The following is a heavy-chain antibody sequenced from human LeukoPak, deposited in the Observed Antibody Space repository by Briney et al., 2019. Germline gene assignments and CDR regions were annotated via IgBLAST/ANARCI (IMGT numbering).Heavy chain of an antibody. CDR2: ISSSGSTI. CDR3: ARDRLAAAGTLDY. CDR1: GFTFSDYY. V-gene: IGHV3-11*01. Sequence: GGSLRLTCAASGFTFSDYYMSWIRQAPGKGLEWVSYISSSGSTIYYADSVKGRFTISRDNAKNSLYLQMNSLRAEDTAVYYCARDRLAAAGTLDYWGQGTLLTVSS. J-gene: IGHJ4*02. D-gene: IGHD6-13*01.